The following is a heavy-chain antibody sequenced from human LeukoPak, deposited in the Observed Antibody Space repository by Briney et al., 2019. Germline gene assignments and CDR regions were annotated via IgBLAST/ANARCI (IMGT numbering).Heavy chain of an antibody. D-gene: IGHD1-26*01. CDR2: ISHSSSTI. V-gene: IGHV3-48*02. CDR1: GFTFSSHN. Sequence: GGSLRLSCAASGFTFSSHNMNWFRQVPGKGLEWVSYISHSSSTILYADSVKGRFTISRDNAKNSLYLQMNSLRDEDTAVYYCARDVSGSYLFDNWGQGTLVTVSS. J-gene: IGHJ4*02. CDR3: ARDVSGSYLFDN.